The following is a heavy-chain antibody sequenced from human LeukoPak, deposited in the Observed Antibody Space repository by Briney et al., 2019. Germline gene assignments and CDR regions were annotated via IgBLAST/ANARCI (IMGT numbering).Heavy chain of an antibody. Sequence: ASVKVSCKASGYTFTGYYMHRVRQAPGQGLEWMAWINPNSGGTNYAQKFQGRVTMTRDTSISTAYMELSSLRSEDTAVYYCARGLKIRRSYYYMDVWGKGTTVTVSS. D-gene: IGHD1-1*01. J-gene: IGHJ6*03. CDR3: ARGLKIRRSYYYMDV. CDR1: GYTFTGYY. CDR2: INPNSGGT. V-gene: IGHV1-2*02.